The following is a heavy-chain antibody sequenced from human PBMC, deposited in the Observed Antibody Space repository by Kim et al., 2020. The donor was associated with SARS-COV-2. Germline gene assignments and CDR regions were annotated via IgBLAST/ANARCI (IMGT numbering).Heavy chain of an antibody. D-gene: IGHD6-13*01. CDR1: GFTFSSYS. J-gene: IGHJ6*02. CDR3: ARVVTGDSSSWYQSYYYYGMDV. CDR2: ISSSSSYI. Sequence: GGSLRLSCAASGFTFSSYSMNWVRQAPGKGLEWVSSISSSSSYIYYADSVKGRFTISRDNAKNSLYLQMNSLRAEDTAVYYCARVVTGDSSSWYQSYYYYGMDVWGQGTTVTVSS. V-gene: IGHV3-21*01.